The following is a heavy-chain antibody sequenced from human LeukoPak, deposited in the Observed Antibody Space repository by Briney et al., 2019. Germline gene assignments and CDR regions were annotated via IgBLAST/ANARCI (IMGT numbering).Heavy chain of an antibody. CDR3: TRVGDFWSGPTY. D-gene: IGHD3-3*01. V-gene: IGHV3-73*01. CDR2: IRSKANSYAT. CDR1: GFTFSSYG. Sequence: GGSLRLSCAASGFTFSSYGMHWVRQASGKGLEWVGRIRSKANSYATAYAASVKGRFTISRDDSKNTAYLQMNSLKTEDTAVYYCTRVGDFWSGPTYWGQGTLVTVSS. J-gene: IGHJ4*02.